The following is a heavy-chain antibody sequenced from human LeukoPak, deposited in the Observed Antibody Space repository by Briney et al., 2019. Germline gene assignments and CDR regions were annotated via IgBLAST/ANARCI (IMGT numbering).Heavy chain of an antibody. CDR2: IYTSETT. V-gene: IGHV4-4*07. Sequence: PSETLSLTCTVSGDSISSYYWSWLRQPAGKGLEWVGRIYTSETTNYNPSLEGRVTMSVDTSKNQLSLKLSSVTAADTAVYYCARLYYYGPGMFSAFDIWGQGTVVTVSS. CDR3: ARLYYYGPGMFSAFDI. J-gene: IGHJ3*02. CDR1: GDSISSYY. D-gene: IGHD3-10*01.